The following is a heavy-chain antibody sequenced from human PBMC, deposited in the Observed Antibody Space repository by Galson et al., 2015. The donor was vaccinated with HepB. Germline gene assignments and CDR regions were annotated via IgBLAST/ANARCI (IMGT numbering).Heavy chain of an antibody. J-gene: IGHJ3*02. CDR1: GFRFSDFG. V-gene: IGHV3-33*01. D-gene: IGHD3-10*01. CDR2: ISYDGSNK. CDR3: ARDLWFGETGGAFDI. Sequence: SLRLSCAASGFRFSDFGIHWVRQAPGKGLEWLAVISYDGSNKYYVDSVKGRFTISRDNAKNSLYLQMNSMRDEDTAVYYCARDLWFGETGGAFDIWGQGTMVTVSS.